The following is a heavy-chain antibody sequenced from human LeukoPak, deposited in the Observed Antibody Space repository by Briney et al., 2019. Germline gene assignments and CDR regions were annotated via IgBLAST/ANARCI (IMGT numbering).Heavy chain of an antibody. CDR2: INHSGST. Sequence: SETLSLTCTVSDGSISSSNYYWSWIRQPPGKGLEWIGEINHSGSTNYNPSLKSRVTISVDTSKNQFSLKLSSVTAADTAVYYCARGSPSRGYSYGLGYWGQGTLVTVSS. CDR3: ARGSPSRGYSYGLGY. D-gene: IGHD5-18*01. CDR1: DGSISSSNYY. J-gene: IGHJ4*02. V-gene: IGHV4-39*07.